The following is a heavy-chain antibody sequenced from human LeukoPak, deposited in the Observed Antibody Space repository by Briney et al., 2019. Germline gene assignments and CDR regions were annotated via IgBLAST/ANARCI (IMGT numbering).Heavy chain of an antibody. J-gene: IGHJ3*02. V-gene: IGHV4-39*07. Sequence: PSETLSLTCTVSGGSISSSSYYWGWIRQPPGKGLEWIGSIYYSGSTYYNPSLKSRVTISVDTSKNQFSLKLSSVTAADTAVYYCARDREYYYDSSGYYHDAFDIWGQGTMVTVSS. CDR1: GGSISSSSYY. D-gene: IGHD3-22*01. CDR3: ARDREYYYDSSGYYHDAFDI. CDR2: IYYSGST.